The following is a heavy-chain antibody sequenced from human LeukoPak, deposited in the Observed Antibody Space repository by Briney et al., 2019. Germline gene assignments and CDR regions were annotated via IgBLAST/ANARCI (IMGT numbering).Heavy chain of an antibody. D-gene: IGHD3-9*01. J-gene: IGHJ5*02. V-gene: IGHV4-4*07. CDR2: IYTSGST. Sequence: SETLSLTCTVSGGSISSYYWSWIRQPAGKGLEWIGRIYTSGSTNYNPSLKRRVTMSVDTSKNQFSLKLSSVTAADTAVYYCARDRYYDILTGHNNWFDPWGQGTLVTVSS. CDR3: ARDRYYDILTGHNNWFDP. CDR1: GGSISSYY.